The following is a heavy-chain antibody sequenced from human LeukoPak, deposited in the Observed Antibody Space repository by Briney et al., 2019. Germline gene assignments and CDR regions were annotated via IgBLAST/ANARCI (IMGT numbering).Heavy chain of an antibody. J-gene: IGHJ4*02. CDR1: GFSVTRNY. Sequence: GGSLRLSCAASGFSVTRNYVSWVRQAPGKGLEWVSLMYSGGGTSYADSVKGRFTISRDTSKNTLYLQMNSLRAEDTAVYYCAKDAGYSSGWYMGGPWYYFDYWGQGTLVTVSS. CDR2: MYSGGGT. CDR3: AKDAGYSSGWYMGGPWYYFDY. V-gene: IGHV3-53*01. D-gene: IGHD6-19*01.